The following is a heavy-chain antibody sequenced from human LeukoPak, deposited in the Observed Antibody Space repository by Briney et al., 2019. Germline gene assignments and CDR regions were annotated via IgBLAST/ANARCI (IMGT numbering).Heavy chain of an antibody. D-gene: IGHD4-17*01. CDR3: SRGLHDYGDSNYYFDQ. J-gene: IGHJ4*02. CDR1: GFTFGDDA. V-gene: IGHV3-49*03. Sequence: GGSLRLSCIASGFTFGDDAWSWFRQAPGKGLEFIAFIRKKGYGETTDYAASVGGRFTVSRDDAISVAYLQMNSLQTEDTALYYCSRGLHDYGDSNYYFDQWGRGTLVIVSS. CDR2: IRKKGYGETT.